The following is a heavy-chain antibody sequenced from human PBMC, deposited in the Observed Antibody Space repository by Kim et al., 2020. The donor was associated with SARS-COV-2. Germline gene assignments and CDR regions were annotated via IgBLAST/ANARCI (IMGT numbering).Heavy chain of an antibody. CDR2: IKKDGSEK. CDR1: GFIFSDYW. J-gene: IGHJ4*02. V-gene: IGHV3-7*01. D-gene: IGHD1-20*01. Sequence: GGSLRLSCAASGFIFSDYWMSWVRQAPGKGLQWVANIKKDGSEKYYVDSVKGRFTISRDNAKNSLYLQMNSLRVEDTAVFYCARSYNMGWHNEGYWGQGT. CDR3: ARSYNMGWHNEGY.